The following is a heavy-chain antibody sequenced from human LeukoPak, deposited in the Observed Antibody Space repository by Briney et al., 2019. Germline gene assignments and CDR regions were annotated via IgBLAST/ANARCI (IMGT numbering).Heavy chain of an antibody. V-gene: IGHV3-23*01. CDR1: GFTVSSNS. J-gene: IGHJ2*01. D-gene: IGHD6-13*01. CDR2: VGGSGTNT. CDR3: AKYSWQQLVRAWTYFDL. Sequence: GGSLRLSCTVSGFTVSSNSMSWVRQAPGKGLEWVSTVGGSGTNTFFADSVKGRFTISRDNSKNTLYLQMNSLRAEDTAVYYCAKYSWQQLVRAWTYFDLWGRGTLVTVSS.